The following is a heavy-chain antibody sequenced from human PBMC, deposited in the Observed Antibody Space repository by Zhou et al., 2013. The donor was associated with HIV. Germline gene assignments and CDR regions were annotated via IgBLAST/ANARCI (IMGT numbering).Heavy chain of an antibody. V-gene: IGHV4-39*07. D-gene: IGHD3-9*01. CDR3: ARSYDILTGSRRGNWFDP. J-gene: IGHJ5*02. Sequence: QVQLQESGPVLVKPSETLSLTCTVSGGSISTTNYYWGWIRQPPGKGLEWIGSIYSSGSAYHNPSLKSRVTISLDTSKSQFSLRLTAVTAADTAVYYCARSYDILTGSRRGNWFDPWGQGTLVTVSS. CDR1: GGSISTTNYY. CDR2: IYSSGSA.